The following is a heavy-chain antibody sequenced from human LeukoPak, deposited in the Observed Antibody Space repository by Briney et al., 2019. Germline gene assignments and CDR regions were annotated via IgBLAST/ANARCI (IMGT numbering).Heavy chain of an antibody. CDR2: INHRGST. CDR3: ARGLDYYDSSGNRYYGMDV. V-gene: IGHV4-34*01. Sequence: SETLSLTCAVYGGSFSGYYWSWIRQPPGKGLEWIGEINHRGSTNYNPSLKSRVTISVDTSKNQFSLKLSSVTAADTAVYYCARGLDYYDSSGNRYYGMDVWGQGTTVTVSS. D-gene: IGHD3-22*01. CDR1: GGSFSGYY. J-gene: IGHJ6*02.